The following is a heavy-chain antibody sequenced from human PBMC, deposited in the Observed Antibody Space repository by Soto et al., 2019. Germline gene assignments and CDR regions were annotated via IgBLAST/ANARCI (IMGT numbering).Heavy chain of an antibody. CDR3: ATTVVAFY. Sequence: ASVKVSCKASGYTFTSYAIHWVRQAPGQRLEWMGWSNAGNGNTKYSQKVQGRVIITSDTSAGTAYMELRSLRAEDTAVYYCATTVVAFYWGEGTPVTVSS. J-gene: IGHJ4*02. CDR2: SNAGNGNT. CDR1: GYTFTSYA. V-gene: IGHV1-3*01. D-gene: IGHD2-21*01.